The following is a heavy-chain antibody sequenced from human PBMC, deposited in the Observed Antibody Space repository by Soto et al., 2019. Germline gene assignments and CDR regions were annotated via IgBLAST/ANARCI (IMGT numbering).Heavy chain of an antibody. CDR3: ARDQGYFRGYNWNRDAFDI. D-gene: IGHD1-20*01. Sequence: ASVKVSCKASGGTFSSYAISWVRQAPGQGLEWMGGIIPIFGTANYAQKFQGRVTITADESTSTAYMELSSLRSEDTAVYYCARDQGYFRGYNWNRDAFDIWGQGTMVTVSS. V-gene: IGHV1-69*13. CDR1: GGTFSSYA. J-gene: IGHJ3*02. CDR2: IIPIFGTA.